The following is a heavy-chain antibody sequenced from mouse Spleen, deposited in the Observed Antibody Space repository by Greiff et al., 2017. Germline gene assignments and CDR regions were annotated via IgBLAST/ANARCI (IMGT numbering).Heavy chain of an antibody. CDR2: IWSGGST. D-gene: IGHD3-3*01. CDR1: GFSLTSYG. Sequence: QVQLKESGPGLVQPSQSLSITCTVSGFSLTSYGVHWVRQSPGKGLEWLGVIWSGGSTDYNAAFISRLSISKDNSKSQVFFKMNSLQADDTAIYYCARKGDHYAMDYWGQGTSVTVSS. CDR3: ARKGDHYAMDY. J-gene: IGHJ4*01. V-gene: IGHV2-2*01.